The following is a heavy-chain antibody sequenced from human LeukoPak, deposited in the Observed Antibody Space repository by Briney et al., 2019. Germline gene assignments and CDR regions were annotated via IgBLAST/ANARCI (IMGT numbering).Heavy chain of an antibody. J-gene: IGHJ4*02. V-gene: IGHV3-7*01. CDR3: VSFYETY. CDR2: INPDGNKK. Sequence: GGSLRLSCAVSGLTFSSSWMDWVRQAPGKGLEWVASINPDGNKKYSADSVKGRFTISRDNAENSLYLQMNNLRAEDTAVYYCVSFYETYWGRGTLVTVSS. CDR1: GLTFSSSW. D-gene: IGHD2-2*01.